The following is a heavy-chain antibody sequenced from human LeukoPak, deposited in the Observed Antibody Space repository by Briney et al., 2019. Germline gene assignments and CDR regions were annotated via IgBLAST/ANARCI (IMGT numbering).Heavy chain of an antibody. CDR1: GFTVSSNY. D-gene: IGHD3-22*01. Sequence: GGSLRLSCAASGFTVSSNYMSWVRQAPGKGLEWVSVIYSGGTTYYADSVKGRFTISRNNFKNTLYLQMNSLRAEDTAVYYCANSGDSSGYYPRWGQGTLVTVSS. V-gene: IGHV3-53*01. CDR3: ANSGDSSGYYPR. CDR2: IYSGGTT. J-gene: IGHJ4*02.